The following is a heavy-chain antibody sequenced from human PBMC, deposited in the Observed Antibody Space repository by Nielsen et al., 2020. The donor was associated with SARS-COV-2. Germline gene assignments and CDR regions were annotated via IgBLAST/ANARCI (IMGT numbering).Heavy chain of an antibody. CDR1: GFTFSSYG. D-gene: IGHD2-15*01. CDR2: INSDGSRT. J-gene: IGHJ4*02. V-gene: IGHV3-74*01. CDR3: TRGFYSQSDC. Sequence: GESLKISCAASGFTFSSYGMNWVRQAPGKGLAWVAHINSDGSRTTYADSVKGRFTMSRDNGKNSLYLQMNTLRSEDTALYYCTRGFYSQSDCWGQGTLVTVSS.